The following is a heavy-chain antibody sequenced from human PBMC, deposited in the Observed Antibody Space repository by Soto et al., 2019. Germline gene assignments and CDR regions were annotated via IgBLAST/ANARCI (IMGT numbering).Heavy chain of an antibody. CDR3: AKNGQPPYYYCGMDV. CDR2: ISGYNGDT. D-gene: IGHD2-8*01. Sequence: QGQLVQSGAEVKKPGASVKVSCKASGYTFTRYGISWVRQAPGQGLEWMGWISGYNGDTNYAQKWQGRGTMTVDTSTTTAVMELSSRTFDDGAVYYCAKNGQPPYYYCGMDVWGQGTTVTVSS. CDR1: GYTFTRYG. J-gene: IGHJ6*02. V-gene: IGHV1-18*01.